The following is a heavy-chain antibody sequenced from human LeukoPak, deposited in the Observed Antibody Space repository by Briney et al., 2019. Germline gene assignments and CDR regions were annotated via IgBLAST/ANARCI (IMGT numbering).Heavy chain of an antibody. V-gene: IGHV4-4*07. CDR2: IYTSGST. CDR3: ARDEDYFDY. CDR1: GDSISGFY. Sequence: SETLSLTCSVSGDSISGFYWSWIRQPAGKGLEWIGRIYTSGSTNYNPSLKSRVTISVDTSKNQFSLKLSSVTAADTAVYYCARDEDYFDYWGQGTLVTVSS. J-gene: IGHJ4*02.